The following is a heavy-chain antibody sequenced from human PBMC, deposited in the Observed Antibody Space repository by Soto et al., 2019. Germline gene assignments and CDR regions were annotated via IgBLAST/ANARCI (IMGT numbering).Heavy chain of an antibody. CDR2: ISSNGGST. J-gene: IGHJ6*02. Sequence: GGSLRLSCSASGFTFSSYAMHWVRQAPGKGLEYVSAISSNGGSTYYADSVKGRFTISRDNSKNTLYLQMSSLRAEDTAVYYCVKVSLGDTPYYDFWSGSPYYYYGMDVWGQGTTVTVSS. CDR1: GFTFSSYA. CDR3: VKVSLGDTPYYDFWSGSPYYYYGMDV. V-gene: IGHV3-64D*06. D-gene: IGHD3-3*01.